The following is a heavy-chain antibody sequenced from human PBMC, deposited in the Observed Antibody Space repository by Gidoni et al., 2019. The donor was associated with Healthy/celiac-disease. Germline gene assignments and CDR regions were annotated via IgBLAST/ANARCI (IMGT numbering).Heavy chain of an antibody. CDR1: GYSFPSDG. Sequence: QVQLVQSGGEVKKPGASVKVSCKASGYSFPSDGSSWVRQAPGQGLEWMGWISAYNGTTTYAQKLPGRVTMTTDTSTSTAYMELRSLRSDDTAVYYCARDEYSYGPDPLFDYWGQGTLVTVSS. V-gene: IGHV1-18*01. CDR2: ISAYNGTT. CDR3: ARDEYSYGPDPLFDY. J-gene: IGHJ4*02. D-gene: IGHD5-18*01.